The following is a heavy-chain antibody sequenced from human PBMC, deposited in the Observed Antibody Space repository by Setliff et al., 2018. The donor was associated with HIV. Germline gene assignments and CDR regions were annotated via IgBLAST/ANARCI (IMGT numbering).Heavy chain of an antibody. V-gene: IGHV3-7*03. D-gene: IGHD2-21*02. CDR1: GFSFSTYW. CDR2: IKQRGSEK. J-gene: IGHJ4*02. CDR3: ANGVTGTYY. Sequence: PGGSLRLSCVASGFSFSTYWMSWVRQAPGKGLEWVANIKQRGSEKYYVDSVKGRFTISRDNSKNTLYLQMNSLRAEDTAVYYCANGVTGTYYWGQGTLVTVSS.